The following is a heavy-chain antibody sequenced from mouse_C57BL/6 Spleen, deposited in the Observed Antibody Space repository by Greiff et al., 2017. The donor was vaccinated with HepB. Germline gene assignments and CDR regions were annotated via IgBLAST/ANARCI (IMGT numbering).Heavy chain of an antibody. CDR3: ARYGSSLWYFDY. CDR1: GYTFTSYW. V-gene: IGHV1-50*01. Sequence: QVQLQQPGAELVKPGASVKLSCKASGYTFTSYWMQWVKQRPGQGLEWIGEIDPSDSYTNYNQKFKGKATLTVDTSSSTAYMQLSSLTSEDSAVYYCARYGSSLWYFDYWGQGTTLTVSS. J-gene: IGHJ2*01. D-gene: IGHD1-1*01. CDR2: IDPSDSYT.